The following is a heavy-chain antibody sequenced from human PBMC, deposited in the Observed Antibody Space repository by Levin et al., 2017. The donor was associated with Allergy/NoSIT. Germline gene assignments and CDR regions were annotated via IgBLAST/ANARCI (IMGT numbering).Heavy chain of an antibody. Sequence: SSQTLSLTCTVSGGSISGSGHYWGWIRQPPGKGLEWIASINYSGTSYYFPSLKSRVTISVDTSKNQFSLNLRSVTAADTAVYHCYHGSGEAGFDPWGQGTLVTVSS. CDR2: INYSGTS. CDR1: GGSISGSGHY. J-gene: IGHJ5*02. V-gene: IGHV4-39*01. D-gene: IGHD3-10*01. CDR3: YHGSGEAGFDP.